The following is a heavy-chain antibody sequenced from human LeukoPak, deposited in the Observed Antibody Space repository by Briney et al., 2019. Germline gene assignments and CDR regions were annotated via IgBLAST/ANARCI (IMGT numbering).Heavy chain of an antibody. CDR1: GYTFTSYY. V-gene: IGHV1-46*01. CDR3: ARASDTIVARNYYYMDV. CDR2: INPSGGST. Sequence: ASVKVSCKASGYTFTSYYMHWVRQAPVQGLEWMGIINPSGGSTSYAQKFQGRVTMTRDTSTSTVYMELSSLRSEDTAVYYCARASDTIVARNYYYMDVWGKGTTVTISS. D-gene: IGHD5-12*01. J-gene: IGHJ6*03.